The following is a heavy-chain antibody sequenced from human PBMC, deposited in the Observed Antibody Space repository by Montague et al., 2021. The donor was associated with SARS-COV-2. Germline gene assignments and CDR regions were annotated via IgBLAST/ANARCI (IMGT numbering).Heavy chain of an antibody. D-gene: IGHD3-22*01. CDR3: AGQEYYYGSSGYGRMDWFDP. V-gene: IGHV4-39*01. CDR2: IYYSGST. CDR1: GGSISSSSYY. J-gene: IGHJ5*02. Sequence: SETLSLTCTVSGGSISSSSYYWGWIRQPPGKGLEWIGSIYYSGSTYYNPSLKSRVTISVDTSKNQFSLKLSSVTAADTAVYYCAGQEYYYGSSGYGRMDWFDPWGQGTLVTVSS.